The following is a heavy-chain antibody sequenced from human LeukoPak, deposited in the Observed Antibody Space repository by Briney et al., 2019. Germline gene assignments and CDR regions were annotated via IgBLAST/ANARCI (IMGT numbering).Heavy chain of an antibody. CDR3: AKDRTD. CDR1: GFTFKDSW. V-gene: IGHV3-74*01. D-gene: IGHD1-1*01. J-gene: IGHJ4*02. Sequence: GGSLRLSCKASGFTFKDSWMYWVRQAPGQGLLWVSRINGDGSDISYVDSVKGRFTISRDNSKNTLYLQMNSLRAEDTAVYYCAKDRTDWGQGTLVTVSS. CDR2: INGDGSDI.